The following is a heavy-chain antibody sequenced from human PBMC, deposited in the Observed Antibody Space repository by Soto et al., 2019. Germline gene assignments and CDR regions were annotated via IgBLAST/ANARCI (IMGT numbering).Heavy chain of an antibody. Sequence: EVQLVESGGGLVQPGGSLRLSCAASGFTFSSYWMSWVHQAPGKGLEWVANIKEDGSEKYYVDSVKGRFTISRDHAENSLYLQMNSLRAEDTAVYYCARADYYGSGGDYWGQGTLVTVSS. J-gene: IGHJ4*02. D-gene: IGHD3-10*01. CDR2: IKEDGSEK. CDR3: ARADYYGSGGDY. CDR1: GFTFSSYW. V-gene: IGHV3-7*01.